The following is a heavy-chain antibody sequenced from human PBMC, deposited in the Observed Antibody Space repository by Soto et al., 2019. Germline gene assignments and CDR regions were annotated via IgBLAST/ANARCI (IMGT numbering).Heavy chain of an antibody. CDR3: ARDFTNYGSGRYNWFDP. Sequence: QVQLVESGGGVVQPGRSLRLSCAASGFTFSSYAMHWVRQAPGKGLEWVAVISYDGSNKYYADSVKGRFTISRGNSKNTLDLQMNSLRAEDTAVYYCARDFTNYGSGRYNWFDPWGQGTLVTVSS. CDR1: GFTFSSYA. V-gene: IGHV3-30-3*01. CDR2: ISYDGSNK. J-gene: IGHJ5*02. D-gene: IGHD3-10*01.